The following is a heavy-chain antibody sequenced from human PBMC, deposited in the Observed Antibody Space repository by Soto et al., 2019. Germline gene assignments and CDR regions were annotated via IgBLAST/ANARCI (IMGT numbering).Heavy chain of an antibody. CDR3: ASGTRVVPASDHYYYYYGMDV. J-gene: IGHJ6*02. CDR2: IIPILGIA. V-gene: IGHV1-69*02. D-gene: IGHD2-2*01. CDR1: GGTFSSYT. Sequence: SVKVSCKASGGTFSSYTISCVRQAPGQGLEWMGRIIPILGIANYAQKFQGRVTITADKSTSTAYMELSSLRSEDTAVYYCASGTRVVPASDHYYYYYGMDVWGQGTTVTVSS.